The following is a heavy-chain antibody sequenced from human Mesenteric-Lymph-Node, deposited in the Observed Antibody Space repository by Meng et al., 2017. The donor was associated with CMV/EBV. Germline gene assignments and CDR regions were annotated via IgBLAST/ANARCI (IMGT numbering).Heavy chain of an antibody. J-gene: IGHJ4*02. Sequence: SETLSLTCAVYGGSFSGYYWSWIRQPPGKGLEWIGYIYYRGTTYYNPSLKSRVTISVDTSKNQFSLKLSSVTAADTAVYYCARDSSGYSRLDYWGQGTLVTVSS. V-gene: IGHV4-34*09. CDR2: IYYRGTT. CDR1: GGSFSGYY. D-gene: IGHD4-11*01. CDR3: ARDSSGYSRLDY.